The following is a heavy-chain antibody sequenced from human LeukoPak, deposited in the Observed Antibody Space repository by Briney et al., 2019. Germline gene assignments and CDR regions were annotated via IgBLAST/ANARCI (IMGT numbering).Heavy chain of an antibody. CDR1: GGSFSGYY. J-gene: IGHJ4*02. V-gene: IGHV4-34*01. Sequence: SETLSLTCAVYGGSFSGYYRSWIRQPPGKGLEWIGEINHSGSTNYNPSLKSRATISVDTSKNQFSLKLSSVTAADTAVYYCARVDYVWGSYRYTSNFDYWGQGTLVTVSS. CDR3: ARVDYVWGSYRYTSNFDY. D-gene: IGHD3-16*02. CDR2: INHSGST.